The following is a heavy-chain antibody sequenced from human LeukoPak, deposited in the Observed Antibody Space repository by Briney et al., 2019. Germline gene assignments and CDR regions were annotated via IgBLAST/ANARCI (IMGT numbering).Heavy chain of an antibody. V-gene: IGHV1-69*04. Sequence: SVKVSCKASGGTFSSYAISWVRQAPGQGLEWMGRIIPILGIANYAQKFQSRVTITADKSTSTAYMELSSLRSEDTAVYYCARAHISGDYDSSGYPFDYWGQGTLVTVSS. CDR1: GGTFSSYA. CDR2: IIPILGIA. D-gene: IGHD3-22*01. J-gene: IGHJ4*02. CDR3: ARAHISGDYDSSGYPFDY.